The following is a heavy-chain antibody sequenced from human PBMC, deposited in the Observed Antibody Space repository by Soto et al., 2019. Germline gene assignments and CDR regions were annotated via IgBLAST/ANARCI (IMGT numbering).Heavy chain of an antibody. CDR1: GGTFSSYA. D-gene: IGHD1-26*01. V-gene: IGHV1-69*13. CDR2: LIPIFGTA. CDR3: ARGSGNYQYYFDY. J-gene: IGHJ4*02. Sequence: ASVKVSCKASGGTFSSYAISWVRQAPGQGLEWMGGLIPIFGTANYAQKFQGRVTITADESTSTAYMELSSLRSEDTAVYYCARGSGNYQYYFDYWGQGTLVTVS.